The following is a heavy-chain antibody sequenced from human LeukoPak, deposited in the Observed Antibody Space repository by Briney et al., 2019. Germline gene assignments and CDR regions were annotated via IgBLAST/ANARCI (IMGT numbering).Heavy chain of an antibody. D-gene: IGHD6-13*01. J-gene: IGHJ4*02. CDR2: INHSGST. CDR1: GGSFSGCY. Sequence: SETLSLTCAVYGGSFSGCYWSWIRQPPGKGLEWIGEINHSGSTNYNPSLKSRVTISVDTSKNQFSLKLSSVTAADTAVYYCASSGYSSSWGIDYWGQGTLVTVSS. CDR3: ASSGYSSSWGIDY. V-gene: IGHV4-34*01.